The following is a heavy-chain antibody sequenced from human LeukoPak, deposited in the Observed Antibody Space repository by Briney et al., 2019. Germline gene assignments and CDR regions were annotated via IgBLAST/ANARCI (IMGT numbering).Heavy chain of an antibody. J-gene: IGHJ4*02. CDR2: ICYSGST. Sequence: SETLSLTCTVSGGPISSGGYYWSWIRQHPGKGLEWIGYICYSGSTYYNPSLKSRVTISVDTSKNQFSLKLSSVTAADTAVYYCARCYDSSGFFRYGSIDYWGQGTLVTVSS. V-gene: IGHV4-31*03. D-gene: IGHD3-22*01. CDR3: ARCYDSSGFFRYGSIDY. CDR1: GGPISSGGYY.